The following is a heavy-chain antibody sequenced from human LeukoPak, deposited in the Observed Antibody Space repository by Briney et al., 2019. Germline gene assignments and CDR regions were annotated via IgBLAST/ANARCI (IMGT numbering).Heavy chain of an antibody. Sequence: PGGSLRLSCAASGFTFSDKWMAWVRQAPGRGLEWVARIKSNDVGGTAAIAAPVEGRFTISRDDSKNRLYLQMNSLKTEDTAVYYCTTTQYSDSSLRYWGQGTLVTVSS. D-gene: IGHD4-11*01. V-gene: IGHV3-15*01. CDR3: TTTQYSDSSLRY. CDR1: GFTFSDKW. J-gene: IGHJ4*02. CDR2: IKSNDVGGTA.